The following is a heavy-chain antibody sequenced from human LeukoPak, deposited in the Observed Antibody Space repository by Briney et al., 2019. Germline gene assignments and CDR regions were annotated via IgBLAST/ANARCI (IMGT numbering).Heavy chain of an antibody. CDR3: ARGQIAVAGTPRRPPDY. CDR1: GFTFSDYY. J-gene: IGHJ4*02. CDR2: ISSSSSYT. Sequence: GGSLRLSCAASGFTFSDYYMSWIRQAPGKGLEWVSYISSSSSYTNYADSVKGRFTISRNNAKNSLYLQMNSLRAEDTAVYYCARGQIAVAGTPRRPPDYWGQGTLVTVSS. D-gene: IGHD6-19*01. V-gene: IGHV3-11*06.